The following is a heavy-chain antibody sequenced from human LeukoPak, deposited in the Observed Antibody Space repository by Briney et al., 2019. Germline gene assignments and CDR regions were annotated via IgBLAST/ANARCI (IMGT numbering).Heavy chain of an antibody. V-gene: IGHV3-21*01. CDR2: ISRTGNYI. D-gene: IGHD2-15*01. Sequence: GGSLRFSGAASGFTFSRYNMNWVRQAPGKGLEWVSSISRTGNYIYYADSVKGRFTISRDNAQNSLFLQMNSLRVEDTAVYYCARVLETDCSGGSCYSGLDYWGQGTLVTVSS. J-gene: IGHJ4*02. CDR3: ARVLETDCSGGSCYSGLDY. CDR1: GFTFSRYN.